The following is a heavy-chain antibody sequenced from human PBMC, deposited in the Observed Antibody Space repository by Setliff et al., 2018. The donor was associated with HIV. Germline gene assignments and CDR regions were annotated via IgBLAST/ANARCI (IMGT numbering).Heavy chain of an antibody. CDR1: GYTFTGYY. CDR2: INPNSGGT. V-gene: IGHV1-2*02. J-gene: IGHJ3*02. D-gene: IGHD3-10*01. CDR3: ARDQGWVTMVRGEDAFDI. Sequence: ASVKVSCKASGYTFTGYYMHWVRQAPGQGLEWMGWINPNSGGTNYARKFQGRVTMTRDTSISTAYMELSRLRSDDTAVYYCARDQGWVTMVRGEDAFDIWGQGTMVTVSS.